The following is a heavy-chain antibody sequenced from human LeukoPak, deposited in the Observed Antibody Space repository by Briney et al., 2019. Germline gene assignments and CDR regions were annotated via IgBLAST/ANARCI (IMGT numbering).Heavy chain of an antibody. J-gene: IGHJ5*02. CDR2: IYYSGST. V-gene: IGHV4-59*11. CDR1: GGSISSHY. D-gene: IGHD1-26*01. CDR3: AREGGGSGSYFGWNWFDP. Sequence: ASETLSLTCTVSGGSISSHYWSWIRQPPGKGLEWIGYIYYSGSTNYNPSLKSRVTISVDTSKNHFSLKLSSVTAADTAVYYCAREGGGSGSYFGWNWFDPWGQGTLVTVSS.